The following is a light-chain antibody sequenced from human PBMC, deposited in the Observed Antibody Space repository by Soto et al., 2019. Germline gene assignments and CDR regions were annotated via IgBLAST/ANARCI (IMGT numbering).Light chain of an antibody. V-gene: IGLV1-40*01. J-gene: IGLJ1*01. CDR1: SSNIGAGYD. Sequence: QSVLTQPPSVSGAPGQRVTISCTGSSSNIGAGYDVHWYQQLPGTAPKLLIYGNSNRPSGVPDRFSGSKSGTSASLAITGLQAEDEADYYCCSYAGSSTSVFGTGTKLTVL. CDR3: CSYAGSSTSV. CDR2: GNS.